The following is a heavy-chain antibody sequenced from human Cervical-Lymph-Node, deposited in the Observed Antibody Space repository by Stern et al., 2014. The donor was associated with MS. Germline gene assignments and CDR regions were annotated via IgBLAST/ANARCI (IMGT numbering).Heavy chain of an antibody. CDR1: GYIFTAYY. Sequence: QVQLQQSGAEVKKPGASVKVACTAAGYIFTAYYIHWLRQAPGQGLGWLGWIDPDRGGTNYAQKFQGRVTMTRDTSISTAYMELTSPTSDDTAVYYCARMAYSNIYYAGLDIWGQGTMVTVSS. J-gene: IGHJ3*02. CDR3: ARMAYSNIYYAGLDI. V-gene: IGHV1-2*02. CDR2: IDPDRGGT. D-gene: IGHD6-13*01.